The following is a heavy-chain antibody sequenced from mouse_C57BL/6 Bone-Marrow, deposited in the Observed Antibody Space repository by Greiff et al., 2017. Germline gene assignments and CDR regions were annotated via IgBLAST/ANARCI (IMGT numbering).Heavy chain of an antibody. J-gene: IGHJ2*01. V-gene: IGHV2-9-1*01. CDR2: IWTGRGT. CDR3: ARNPPRNAGYYFDY. D-gene: IGHD2-1*01. CDR1: GFSLTSYA. Sequence: VQVVESGPGLVAPSPSLSITCTVSGFSLTSYAISWVRQPPGKGLEWLGVIWTGRGTNYNSANKSRLSIRKDNSKSQVYLKMNSLQTDDTARYYCARNPPRNAGYYFDYWGQGTTLTVSS.